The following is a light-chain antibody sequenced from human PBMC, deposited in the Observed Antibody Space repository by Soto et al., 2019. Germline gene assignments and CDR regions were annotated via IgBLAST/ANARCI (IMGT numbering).Light chain of an antibody. CDR3: QQYVSSVT. CDR2: GAS. Sequence: EIVLTQSPDSLSLSPGERATLSCRASQSVDSSFFAWYQQKPGQAPRLLIYGASNRATGIPDRFSGRGSGTDFTLTITGLEPEGFAVYYCQQYVSSVTFGQGTKVEIK. V-gene: IGKV3-20*01. CDR1: QSVDSSF. J-gene: IGKJ1*01.